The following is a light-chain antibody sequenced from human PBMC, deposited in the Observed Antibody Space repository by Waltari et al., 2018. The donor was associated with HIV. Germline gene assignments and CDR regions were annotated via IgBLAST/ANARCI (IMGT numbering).Light chain of an antibody. CDR3: AAWDDNRNAVV. J-gene: IGLJ2*01. CDR1: SSNIGSNT. V-gene: IGLV1-44*01. Sequence: QSVLTQPTSASGIPGHRVAISCSGNSSNIGSNTITWYQQLSGTAPKLLINSNNQRPSGVPDRFSGSKSGTSGSLAISGLQSEDEADYYCAAWDDNRNAVVFGGGTKLTVL. CDR2: SNN.